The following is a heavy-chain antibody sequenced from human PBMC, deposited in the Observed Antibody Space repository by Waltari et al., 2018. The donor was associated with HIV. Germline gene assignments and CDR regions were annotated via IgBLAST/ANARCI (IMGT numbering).Heavy chain of an antibody. V-gene: IGHV1-3*01. CDR1: GYTFTSYA. D-gene: IGHD5-12*01. CDR2: INAGNGNT. J-gene: IGHJ3*02. Sequence: QVQLVQSGAEVKKPGASVKVSCKASGYTFTSYAMHWVRQAPGQRLEWMGWINAGNGNTKYSQKFQGRVTITRDTSASTAYMELSSLRSEDTAVYYCARDVYSGYDLAGADAFDIWGQGTMVTVSS. CDR3: ARDVYSGYDLAGADAFDI.